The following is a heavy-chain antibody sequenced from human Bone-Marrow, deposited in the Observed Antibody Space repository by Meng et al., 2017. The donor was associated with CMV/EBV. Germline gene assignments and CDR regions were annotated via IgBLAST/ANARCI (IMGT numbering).Heavy chain of an antibody. CDR3: ARARYYGSGIAGMDV. V-gene: IGHV3-74*01. Sequence: GESLKISCAASGFTFSSYWMHWVRQAPGKGLVWVSRINSDGSSTSYADSVKGRFTISRDSAKNTLYLQMNSLRAEDTAVYYCARARYYGSGIAGMDVWGQGTTVTVSS. CDR1: GFTFSSYW. D-gene: IGHD3-10*01. CDR2: INSDGSST. J-gene: IGHJ6*02.